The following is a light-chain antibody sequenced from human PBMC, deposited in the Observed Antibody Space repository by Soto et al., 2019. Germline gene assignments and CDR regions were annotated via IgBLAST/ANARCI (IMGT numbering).Light chain of an antibody. CDR1: SSDVGNYKY. CDR3: FSYTSSGTYV. CDR2: EVS. J-gene: IGLJ1*01. Sequence: ALTQPASVSGSPGQSITISCTGTSSDVGNYKYVSWYQQHPGKAPKLMIYEVSNRPSGVFNRFSGSKSGNTASLTISGLQAEDETDYYCFSYTSSGTYVFRTGTTVTVL. V-gene: IGLV2-14*01.